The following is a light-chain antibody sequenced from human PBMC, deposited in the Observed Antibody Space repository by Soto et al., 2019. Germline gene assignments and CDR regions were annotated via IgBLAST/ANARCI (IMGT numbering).Light chain of an antibody. CDR3: QQYNDWPRT. V-gene: IGKV3-15*01. CDR2: DAS. CDR1: QSVGGN. J-gene: IGKJ1*01. Sequence: EIMMTQSPATLSVSPGERATLSCRASQSVGGNLAWYQQKFGQAPILLIYDASIRATGIPARFGGSGAGTEFTLTISSLQSEDFAVYYCQQYNDWPRTFGQGTK.